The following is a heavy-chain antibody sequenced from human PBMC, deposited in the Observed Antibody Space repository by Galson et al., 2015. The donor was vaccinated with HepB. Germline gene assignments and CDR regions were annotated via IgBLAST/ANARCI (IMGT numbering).Heavy chain of an antibody. D-gene: IGHD4-17*01. CDR2: ISPYSGDT. V-gene: IGHV1-18*01. CDR3: ARELSYGDDAFDI. Sequence: SVKVSCKASGYTFTSNGISWVRQAPGQGLQYMGWISPYSGDTNYAQKVRGRVTMTIDTSTSTAYMELRSLRSDDTAVYYCARELSYGDDAFDIWGQGTMVTVSS. CDR1: GYTFTSNG. J-gene: IGHJ3*02.